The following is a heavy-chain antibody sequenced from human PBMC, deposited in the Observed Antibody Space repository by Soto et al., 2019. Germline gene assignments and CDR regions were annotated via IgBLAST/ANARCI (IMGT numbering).Heavy chain of an antibody. D-gene: IGHD3-10*01. CDR2: INPRFGDT. CDR3: ARNMDYYYGPGSGNGHGF. J-gene: IGHJ6*02. V-gene: IGHV1-2*02. CDR1: GYTFTAYY. Sequence: QVQLVQYGAELKEPGDSMRVSCEASGYTFTAYYIHWVRQAPGQGLEWMGWINPRFGDTSYAQDFQGRVSMTRDTSISTVYMELSRLTSDDTAIYYCARNMDYYYGPGSGNGHGFWGQGTTVTVFS.